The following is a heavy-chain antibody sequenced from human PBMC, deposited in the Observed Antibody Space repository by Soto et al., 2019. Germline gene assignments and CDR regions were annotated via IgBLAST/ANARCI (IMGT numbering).Heavy chain of an antibody. D-gene: IGHD6-19*01. Sequence: QVQRVQSGAEEKKPGASVKVSCKASGYTFTSYAMHWVRQAPGQRLEWMGWINAGNGNTKYSQKFQGRVTITRETSASTAYMELRSLRSEDTAVYYCARAVAVPADFDYWGQGTLVTVSS. V-gene: IGHV1-3*05. CDR3: ARAVAVPADFDY. J-gene: IGHJ4*02. CDR2: INAGNGNT. CDR1: GYTFTSYA.